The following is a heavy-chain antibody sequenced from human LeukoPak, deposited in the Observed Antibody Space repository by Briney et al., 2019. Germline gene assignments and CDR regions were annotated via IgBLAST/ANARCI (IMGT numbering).Heavy chain of an antibody. D-gene: IGHD2-8*01. Sequence: PGGSLRLSCAASGFTFSSYDMSWVRQAPGKGLEWVSGISGSGDSTYYADSVKGRFTISRDNSKYTLYLQMNSLRAEDTGVYYCAKDRSCTNGVCHGDFDYWGQGTLVTVSS. CDR3: AKDRSCTNGVCHGDFDY. V-gene: IGHV3-23*01. CDR1: GFTFSSYD. CDR2: ISGSGDST. J-gene: IGHJ4*02.